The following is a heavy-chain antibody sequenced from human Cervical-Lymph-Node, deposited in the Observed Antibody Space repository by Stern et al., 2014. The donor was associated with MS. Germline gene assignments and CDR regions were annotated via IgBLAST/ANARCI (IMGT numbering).Heavy chain of an antibody. V-gene: IGHV5-51*01. CDR2: IYPGDSDT. J-gene: IGHJ5*02. CDR1: GYSFTSSW. Sequence: EVHLVESGAEVKKPGESLKIPCKGSGYSFTSSWTGWGGQMPGKGLGGMGIIYPGDSDTRYSPSFQGQVTISADKSISTAYLQWSSLKASDTAMYYCARLVRDWFDPWGQGTLVTVSS. CDR3: ARLVRDWFDP. D-gene: IGHD3-10*01.